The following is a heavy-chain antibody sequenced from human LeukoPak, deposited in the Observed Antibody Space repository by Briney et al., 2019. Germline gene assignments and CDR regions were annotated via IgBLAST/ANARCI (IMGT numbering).Heavy chain of an antibody. Sequence: GGSLRLSCAASGFTFSSYAMSWVRQAPGKGLEWVSAISGSGGSTYYADSVKGRFTIPRDNSKNTLYLQMNSLRAEDTAVYYCAKDLPNYGDYVSVFDYWGQGTLVTVSS. V-gene: IGHV3-23*01. CDR2: ISGSGGST. J-gene: IGHJ4*02. CDR1: GFTFSSYA. CDR3: AKDLPNYGDYVSVFDY. D-gene: IGHD4-17*01.